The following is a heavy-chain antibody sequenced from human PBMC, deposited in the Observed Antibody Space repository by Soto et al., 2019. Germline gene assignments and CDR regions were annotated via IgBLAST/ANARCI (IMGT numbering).Heavy chain of an antibody. CDR2: IYYSGST. V-gene: IGHV4-31*11. CDR1: GGSFSGYY. Sequence: SETLSLTCAVYGGSFSGYYWSWIRQHPGKGLEWIGYIYYSGSTYYNPSLKSRVTISVDTSKNQFSLRLSSVTAADTAVYYCARDSSLGNDFWSGYTRYDAFDIWGQGTMVTVSS. D-gene: IGHD3-3*01. CDR3: ARDSSLGNDFWSGYTRYDAFDI. J-gene: IGHJ3*02.